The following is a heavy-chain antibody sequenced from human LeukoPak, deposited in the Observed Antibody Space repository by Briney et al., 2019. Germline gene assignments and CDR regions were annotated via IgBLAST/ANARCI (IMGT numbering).Heavy chain of an antibody. Sequence: ASVKVSCRTSGYTFTIYGISWVRQAPGQGLEWMGWFSTYNGNTDYAQKFRGRVTMTADTSTSTAYMELRSLRSDDTAMYYCARVVGLNEWEPHYWGQGTLVTVSS. CDR3: ARVVGLNEWEPHY. CDR2: FSTYNGNT. CDR1: GYTFTIYG. V-gene: IGHV1-18*01. J-gene: IGHJ4*02. D-gene: IGHD1-26*01.